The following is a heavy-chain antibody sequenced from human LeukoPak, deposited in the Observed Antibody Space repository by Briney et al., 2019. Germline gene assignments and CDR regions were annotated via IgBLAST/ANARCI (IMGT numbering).Heavy chain of an antibody. V-gene: IGHV3-33*06. CDR2: IWFDGNNR. Sequence: PGGSLRLSCAASGFTFNSYGMHWVRQAPGKGLEWVAVIWFDGNNRYYTDSVKGRFTISRDNSKNTLYLQMNSLRAEDTAIYYCAKDLSPYYYDSSGYYIPHDAFDIWGRGTMVTVPS. D-gene: IGHD3-22*01. CDR1: GFTFNSYG. J-gene: IGHJ3*02. CDR3: AKDLSPYYYDSSGYYIPHDAFDI.